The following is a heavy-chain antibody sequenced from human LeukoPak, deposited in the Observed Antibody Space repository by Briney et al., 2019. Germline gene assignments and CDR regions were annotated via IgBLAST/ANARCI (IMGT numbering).Heavy chain of an antibody. CDR3: ARINWNPDY. V-gene: IGHV4-59*01. J-gene: IGHJ4*02. D-gene: IGHD1-1*01. Sequence: PSETLSLTCSVSGDYISGFYWSWIRQPPGKGLEWIGYIHSSGTTNYNPSLKSRVTMSVDISNNQFSLDVTSVTTDDTAVYYCARINWNPDYWGQGTLVTVSS. CDR2: IHSSGTT. CDR1: GDYISGFY.